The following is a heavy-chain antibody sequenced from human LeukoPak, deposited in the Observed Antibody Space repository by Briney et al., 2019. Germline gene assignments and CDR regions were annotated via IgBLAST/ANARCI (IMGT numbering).Heavy chain of an antibody. J-gene: IGHJ4*02. CDR1: GGAFSSGSDY. Sequence: WGTLSLSCAVSGGAFSSGSDYWGWRRQPPGKGLEWIGYIYYSGSTNYNPSLKSRVTISVDTSKNLFSLKLSSVTAADSAVYCGARCGSSVLPAAICGQGTLGTVSP. D-gene: IGHD2-2*01. V-gene: IGHV4-61*01. CDR2: IYYSGST. CDR3: ARCGSSVLPAAI.